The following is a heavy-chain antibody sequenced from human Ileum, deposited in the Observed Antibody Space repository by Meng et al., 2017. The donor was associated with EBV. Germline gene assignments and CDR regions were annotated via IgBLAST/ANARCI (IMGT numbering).Heavy chain of an antibody. CDR3: ARYGELVTGKKLDDF. CDR1: GFAVSSNY. D-gene: IGHD3-10*01. Sequence: QLGESGGGVMQPAGSLRLSCATSGFAVSSNYMSWVRQAPGQGLEWVSLIYGDDKTHYADSVKGRFTISRDTSKNTLYHQMNSLRVEDTAVYFCARYGELVTGKKLDDFWGQGTLVTVSS. CDR2: IYGDDKT. J-gene: IGHJ4*02. V-gene: IGHV3-53*01.